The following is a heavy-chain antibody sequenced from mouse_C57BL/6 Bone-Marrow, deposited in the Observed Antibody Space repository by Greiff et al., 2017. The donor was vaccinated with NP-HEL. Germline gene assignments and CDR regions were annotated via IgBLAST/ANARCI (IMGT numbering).Heavy chain of an antibody. CDR2: SRNKANDYTT. CDR1: GFTFSDFY. V-gene: IGHV7-1*01. J-gene: IGHJ4*01. CDR3: ARDAYYDYSYAMDY. D-gene: IGHD2-4*01. Sequence: EVQLQQSGGGLVQSGRSLRLSCATSGFTFSDFYMEWVRQAPGKGLEWIAASRNKANDYTTEYRASVKGRFIVSSDTSQSILYLQINALRAEDTAIYYFARDAYYDYSYAMDYWGQGTSVTVSS.